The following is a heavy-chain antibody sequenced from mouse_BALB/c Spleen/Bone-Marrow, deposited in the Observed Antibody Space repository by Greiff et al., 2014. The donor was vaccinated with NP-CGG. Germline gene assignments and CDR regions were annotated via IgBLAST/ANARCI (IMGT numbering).Heavy chain of an antibody. CDR3: TIRYYAMDY. Sequence: VQLQQSGAELARPGASVKMSCQASGYTFTRYTMHWEKKRPGQGLEWIGYIIPNSGYSNYNQKFKDKATLTADKSSSTAYMQLSSLTSEDSAVYYRTIRYYAMDYWGQGTSVTVSS. CDR2: IIPNSGYS. V-gene: IGHV1-4*01. CDR1: GYTFTRYT. J-gene: IGHJ4*01. D-gene: IGHD1-1*01.